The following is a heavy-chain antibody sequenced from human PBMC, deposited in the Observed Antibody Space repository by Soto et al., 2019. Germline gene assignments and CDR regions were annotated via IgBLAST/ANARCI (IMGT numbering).Heavy chain of an antibody. Sequence: SETLSLTCTVSGGSISSSSYYWGWIRQPPGKGLEWIGSIYYSGSTYYNPSLKSRVTISVDTSKNQFSLKLSSVTAADTAVYYCARHRAADYDFWSGYPTSYYYYYYMDVWGKGTTVTVSS. CDR1: GGSISSSSYY. D-gene: IGHD3-3*01. CDR3: ARHRAADYDFWSGYPTSYYYYYYMDV. J-gene: IGHJ6*03. CDR2: IYYSGST. V-gene: IGHV4-39*01.